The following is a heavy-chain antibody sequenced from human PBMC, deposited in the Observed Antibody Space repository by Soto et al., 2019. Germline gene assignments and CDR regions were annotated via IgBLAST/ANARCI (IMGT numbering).Heavy chain of an antibody. CDR1: GFIFNNYA. CDR2: VTASGGGT. J-gene: IGHJ4*02. CDR3: AKALVPALTAKFGY. D-gene: IGHD5-18*01. Sequence: GGSLRLSCAASGFIFNNYAMTWVRQAPGKGLEWVSPVTASGGGTFCANSVNGRFTISRDNSRNTLHLQMSSLRVEDTALYYCAKALVPALTAKFGYWGQGTLVTVSS. V-gene: IGHV3-23*01.